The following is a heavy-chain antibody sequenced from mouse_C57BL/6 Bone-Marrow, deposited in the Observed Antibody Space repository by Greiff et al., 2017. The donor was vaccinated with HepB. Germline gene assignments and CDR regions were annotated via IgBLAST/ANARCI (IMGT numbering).Heavy chain of an antibody. J-gene: IGHJ1*03. Sequence: EVMLVESEGGLVQPGSSMKLSCTASGFTFSDYYMAWVRQVPEKGLEWVANINYDGSSTYYLDSLKSRFIISRDNAKNILYLQMSSLKSEDTATYYCARAWLRRYFDVWGTGTPVTVSS. D-gene: IGHD2-2*01. CDR2: INYDGSST. V-gene: IGHV5-16*01. CDR3: ARAWLRRYFDV. CDR1: GFTFSDYY.